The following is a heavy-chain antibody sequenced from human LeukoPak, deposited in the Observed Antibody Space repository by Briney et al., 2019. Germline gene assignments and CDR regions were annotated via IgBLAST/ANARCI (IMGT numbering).Heavy chain of an antibody. V-gene: IGHV4-34*01. J-gene: IGHJ6*02. D-gene: IGHD1-26*01. CDR1: GGSFSGYF. CDR3: ARGGEGMDV. Sequence: SETLSLTCGVSGGSFSGYFWNWVRQSPGKGLEWIGEISDTGRTNYKPTLKSRVTISVDTSRFQFSLQLTSVTAADTAVYYCARGGEGMDVWGQGTTGTVSS. CDR2: ISDTGRT.